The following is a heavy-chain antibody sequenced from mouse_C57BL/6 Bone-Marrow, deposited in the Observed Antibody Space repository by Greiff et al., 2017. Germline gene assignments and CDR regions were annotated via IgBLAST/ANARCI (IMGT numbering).Heavy chain of an antibody. V-gene: IGHV14-2*01. CDR3: TRSLIYYGTNY. J-gene: IGHJ2*01. Sequence: EVQRVESGAELVKPGASVKLSCTASGFNIKDYYIHWVKQRTEQGLEWIGRIDPEDGETTYAPKFQEKATITADTSSNTSYLQLSSLTSENTAVYYCTRSLIYYGTNYWGQGTTLPVSS. D-gene: IGHD1-1*01. CDR2: IDPEDGET. CDR1: GFNIKDYY.